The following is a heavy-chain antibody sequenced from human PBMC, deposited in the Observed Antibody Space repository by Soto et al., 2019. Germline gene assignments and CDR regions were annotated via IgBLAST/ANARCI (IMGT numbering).Heavy chain of an antibody. Sequence: ASVKVSCKASGYTFTSYGISWVRQAPGQGLEWMGWISAYNGNTNYAQKLQGRVTMTTDTSTSTAYMELRSLRSDDTAVYYCARDDGLMTTVTYYYYYGMDVWGQGTTVTVSS. CDR2: ISAYNGNT. V-gene: IGHV1-18*01. CDR1: GYTFTSYG. J-gene: IGHJ6*02. D-gene: IGHD4-4*01. CDR3: ARDDGLMTTVTYYYYYGMDV.